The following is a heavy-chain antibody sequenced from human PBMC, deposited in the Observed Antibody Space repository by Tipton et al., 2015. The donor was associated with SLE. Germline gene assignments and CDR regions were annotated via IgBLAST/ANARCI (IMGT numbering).Heavy chain of an antibody. Sequence: TLSLTCTVSGGSISDYYWSWIRQPPGKGLEWIGYISYSGSTNYNPSLKSRVTISVDTSKNQFSLKLTSVTAADTAVYYCAREPLYWGQGALVTVSS. CDR3: AREPLY. V-gene: IGHV4-59*12. CDR2: ISYSGST. CDR1: GGSISDYY. J-gene: IGHJ4*02.